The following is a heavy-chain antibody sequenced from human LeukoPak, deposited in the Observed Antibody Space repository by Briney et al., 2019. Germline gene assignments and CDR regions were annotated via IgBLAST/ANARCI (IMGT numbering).Heavy chain of an antibody. CDR3: ALRRSMYCSGGSCYSGYYGMDV. CDR1: GFTFSSYE. J-gene: IGHJ6*04. CDR2: ISSCGSTI. Sequence: PGGSLRLSCAVSGFTFSSYEMNWVRQPPGKGLEWVSYISSCGSTIYYADPVKGRFTISRDNAKYSLYLQMNSLRAEDTAVYYCALRRSMYCSGGSCYSGYYGMDVWGKGTTVTVSS. D-gene: IGHD2-15*01. V-gene: IGHV3-48*03.